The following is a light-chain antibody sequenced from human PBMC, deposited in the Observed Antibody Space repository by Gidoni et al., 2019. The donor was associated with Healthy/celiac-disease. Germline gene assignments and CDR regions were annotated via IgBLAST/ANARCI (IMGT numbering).Light chain of an antibody. Sequence: QSVLTQPPSLSGAPGQMVTISCPGSRSNIGAGSDVHWYQQLPGTAPKLLIYGNSNRSSGVPDRFAGAKSGTSASLAITGLQAEDEADYYCQSYDSSLSGVVFGGGTKLTVL. CDR2: GNS. V-gene: IGLV1-40*01. CDR3: QSYDSSLSGVV. J-gene: IGLJ2*01. CDR1: RSNIGAGSD.